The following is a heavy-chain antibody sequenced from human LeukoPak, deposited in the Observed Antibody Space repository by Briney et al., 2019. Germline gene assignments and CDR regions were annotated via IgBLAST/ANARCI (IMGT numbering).Heavy chain of an antibody. CDR3: AKDGIVGATTRSFFDY. CDR2: ISGSGGST. CDR1: GFTFSSYA. V-gene: IGHV3-23*01. D-gene: IGHD1-26*01. Sequence: GSLRLSCAASGFTFSSYAMSWVRQAPGKGLEWVSAISGSGGSTYYADSVKGRFTISRDNSKNTLYLQMNSLRAEDTAVYYCAKDGIVGATTRSFFDYWGQGTLVTVSS. J-gene: IGHJ4*02.